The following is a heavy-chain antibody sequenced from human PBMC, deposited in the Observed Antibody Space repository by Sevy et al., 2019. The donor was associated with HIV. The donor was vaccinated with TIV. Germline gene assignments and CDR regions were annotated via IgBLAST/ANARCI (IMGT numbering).Heavy chain of an antibody. D-gene: IGHD3-10*01. V-gene: IGHV3-9*01. CDR1: GFTFDDYA. Sequence: SLRLSCAASGFTFDDYAMHWVRQAQGKGLEWVSSITWNSNSIDYADSVRGRFTISRDNAKNALYLQMNSLRAEDTALYYCAKRATDYGSGTYYGVSLDFWGKGTLVTVSS. CDR3: AKRATDYGSGTYYGVSLDF. CDR2: ITWNSNSI. J-gene: IGHJ4*02.